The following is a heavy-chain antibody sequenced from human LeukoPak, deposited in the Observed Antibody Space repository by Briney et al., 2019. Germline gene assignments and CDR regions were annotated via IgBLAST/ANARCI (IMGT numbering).Heavy chain of an antibody. J-gene: IGHJ5*02. CDR2: IIPIFGTA. CDR1: GGTFSSYA. D-gene: IGHD6-13*01. V-gene: IGHV1-69*13. CDR3: ASVRSWPHNWFDP. Sequence: SVKVSCKASGGTFSSYAISWVRQAPGQGLEWMGGIIPIFGTANYAQKFQGRVTITADESTSTAYMELSSLRSEDTAVYYCASVRSWPHNWFDPWGQGTLVTVSS.